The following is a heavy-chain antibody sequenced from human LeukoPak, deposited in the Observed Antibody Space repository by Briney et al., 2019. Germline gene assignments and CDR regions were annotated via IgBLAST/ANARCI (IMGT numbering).Heavy chain of an antibody. CDR1: GGSISSYY. Sequence: PSETLSLTCTVSGGSISSYYWSWIRQPAGKGLEWIGRIYTSGSTNYNPSLKSRVTMSVDTSKNQFSLKLSSVTAADTAVYYCARERAVPSLSYYYYYYMDVWGKGTTVTVSS. V-gene: IGHV4-4*07. CDR2: IYTSGST. J-gene: IGHJ6*03. CDR3: ARERAVPSLSYYYYYYMDV. D-gene: IGHD2/OR15-2a*01.